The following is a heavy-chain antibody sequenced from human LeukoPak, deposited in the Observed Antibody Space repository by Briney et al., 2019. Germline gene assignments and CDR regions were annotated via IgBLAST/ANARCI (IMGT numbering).Heavy chain of an antibody. J-gene: IGHJ4*02. CDR2: INPNSGGT. CDR3: ALNGAGADYGDFDY. Sequence: ASVKVSCKASGYTFTGYYKHWVRQAPGQGLEWMGWINPNSGGTNYAQKFQGRVTMTRDTSISTAYMELSRLRSDDTAVYYCALNGAGADYGDFDYWGQGTLVTVSS. CDR1: GYTFTGYY. V-gene: IGHV1-2*02. D-gene: IGHD3-16*01.